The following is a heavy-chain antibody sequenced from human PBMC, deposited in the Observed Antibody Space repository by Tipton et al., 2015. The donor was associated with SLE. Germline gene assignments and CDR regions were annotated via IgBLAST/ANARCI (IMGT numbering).Heavy chain of an antibody. CDR3: ARYYCTTTRCYYSDY. D-gene: IGHD2-2*01. CDR1: GGSISGHY. J-gene: IGHJ4*02. V-gene: IGHV4-59*11. CDR2: LYYTGIT. Sequence: TLSLTCTVSGGSISGHYWSWIRQPPGRGLEWIGYLYYTGITDYNPSLKSRVTISVDTSKNQFSLKLRSVTAADTAVYFCARYYCTTTRCYYSDYWGRGTLVTVSS.